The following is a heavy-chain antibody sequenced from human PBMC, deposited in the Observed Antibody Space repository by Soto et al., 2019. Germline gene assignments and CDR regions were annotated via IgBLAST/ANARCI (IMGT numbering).Heavy chain of an antibody. J-gene: IGHJ5*02. Sequence: SLTCTVSGGSISSYYWSWIRQPPGKGLEWIGYIYYSGSTNYNPSLKSRVTISVDTSKNQFSLQLSSVTAEDTAMYYCARHVGNSWLDHWGQGTLVTVSS. V-gene: IGHV4-59*08. CDR2: IYYSGST. CDR1: GGSISSYY. CDR3: ARHVGNSWLDH.